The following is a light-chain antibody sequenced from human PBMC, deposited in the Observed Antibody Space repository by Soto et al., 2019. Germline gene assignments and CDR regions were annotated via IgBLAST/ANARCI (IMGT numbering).Light chain of an antibody. J-gene: IGKJ5*01. CDR3: QQHGTSPIT. CDR2: GAS. Sequence: TQSPATLSVSPGEIATLSFRASQSVSDYLAWYQQRPGQAPRLLIYGASSRATGIPDRFSGSGSGTDFTLTISRLEPEDFAVYYCQQHGTSPITFGQGTRLEIK. CDR1: QSVSDY. V-gene: IGKV3-20*01.